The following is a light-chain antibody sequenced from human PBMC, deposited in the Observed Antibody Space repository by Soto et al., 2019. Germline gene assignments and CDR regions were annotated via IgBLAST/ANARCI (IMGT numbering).Light chain of an antibody. Sequence: QSVLTQSSSASASLGSSVKLTCTLSSGHSSYIIAWHQQQPGKAPRYLMNLESSGSYNKGSGVPDRFSGSSSGAERYLTISNLQFDDEADYYCETWDGDTRVFGGGTKITVL. CDR3: ETWDGDTRV. CDR2: LESSGSY. CDR1: SGHSSYI. J-gene: IGLJ3*02. V-gene: IGLV4-60*02.